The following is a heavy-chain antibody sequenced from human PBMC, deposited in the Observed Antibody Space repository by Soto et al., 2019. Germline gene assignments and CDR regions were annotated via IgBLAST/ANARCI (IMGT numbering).Heavy chain of an antibody. Sequence: GGSLRLSCAASGFTISSYAMSWVRQAPGKGLEWVSAISGSGGSTYYADSVKGRFTISRDNSKNTLYLQMNSLRAEDTAVYYCAKAPNRGTTGTQTVDYWGQGTLVTVSS. CDR1: GFTISSYA. CDR2: ISGSGGST. V-gene: IGHV3-23*01. D-gene: IGHD1-1*01. CDR3: AKAPNRGTTGTQTVDY. J-gene: IGHJ4*02.